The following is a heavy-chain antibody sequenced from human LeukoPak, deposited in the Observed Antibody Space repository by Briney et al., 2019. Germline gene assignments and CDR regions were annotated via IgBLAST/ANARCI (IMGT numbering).Heavy chain of an antibody. CDR2: INPNSGGT. Sequence: ASVKVSCKASGGTFISYAISWVRQAPGQGLEWMGWINPNSGGTNYAQKFQGRVTMTRDTSISTAYMELSRLRSDDTAVYYCARARSAVAAAPVGYWGQGTLVTVSS. CDR3: ARARSAVAAAPVGY. D-gene: IGHD6-13*01. V-gene: IGHV1-2*02. CDR1: GGTFISYA. J-gene: IGHJ4*02.